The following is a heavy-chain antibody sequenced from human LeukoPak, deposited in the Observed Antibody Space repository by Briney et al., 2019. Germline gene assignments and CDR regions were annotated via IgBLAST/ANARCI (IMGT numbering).Heavy chain of an antibody. CDR1: GFTFSDYS. Sequence: KPGGSLRLSCAASGFTFSDYSMNWVRQAPGKGLEWVSSITSSRTYIYYADSVKGRFTISRDNAKNSLYLQMNSLRAEDTAVYYCARDRANIVVVSASEYWGQGTLVTVSS. D-gene: IGHD2-21*01. CDR2: ITSSRTYI. V-gene: IGHV3-21*01. J-gene: IGHJ4*02. CDR3: ARDRANIVVVSASEY.